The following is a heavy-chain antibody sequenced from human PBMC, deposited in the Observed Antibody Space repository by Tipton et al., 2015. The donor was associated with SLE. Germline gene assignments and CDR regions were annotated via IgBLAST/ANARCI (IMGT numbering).Heavy chain of an antibody. CDR1: GYTFINYG. Sequence: QLQLVQSGAEVKKPGASVKVSCKASGYTFINYGISWVRQAPGQGLEWMGWVNPNVGNTNYAQKFQDRGTMTAETSTSTAYMELTNLRSDAAAVYCCARGGVAAGCFRGAWFDPWGQWTLVTVSS. CDR2: VNPNVGNT. D-gene: IGHD6-13*01. CDR3: ARGGVAAGCFRGAWFDP. V-gene: IGHV1-18*01. J-gene: IGHJ5*02.